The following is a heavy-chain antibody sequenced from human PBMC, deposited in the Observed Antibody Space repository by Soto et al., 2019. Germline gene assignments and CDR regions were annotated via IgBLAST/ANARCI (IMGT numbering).Heavy chain of an antibody. J-gene: IGHJ4*02. CDR3: ARGHDIDGSWWDY. Sequence: QVQLVQSGAEVKKPGASAKVSCEASGYTFSAYYLYWVRQAPGQGLEWLGWINPKNGVTNYAQKFQGRVNMTRDTSTSTVSMELGRRTCYDTAVYYCARGHDIDGSWWDYWGQGTLVTASS. CDR2: INPKNGVT. V-gene: IGHV1-2*02. D-gene: IGHD3-9*01. CDR1: GYTFSAYY.